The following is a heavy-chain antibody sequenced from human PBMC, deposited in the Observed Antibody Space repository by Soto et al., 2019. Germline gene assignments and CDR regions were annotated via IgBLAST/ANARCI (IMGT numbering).Heavy chain of an antibody. CDR3: ARPEYSSSSYGMDV. J-gene: IGHJ6*02. D-gene: IGHD6-6*01. V-gene: IGHV3-48*02. CDR2: ISSSSSTI. CDR1: GFTFSSYT. Sequence: GGSLRLSCAASGFTFSSYTMNWVRQAPGKGLEWVSYISSSSSTIYYADSVKGRFTISRDNAKNSLYLQMNSLRDEDTSVYYCARPEYSSSSYGMDVWGQGTTVTVSS.